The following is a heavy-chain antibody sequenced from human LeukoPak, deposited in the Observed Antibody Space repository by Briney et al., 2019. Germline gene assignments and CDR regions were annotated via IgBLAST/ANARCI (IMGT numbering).Heavy chain of an antibody. D-gene: IGHD6-13*01. J-gene: IGHJ5*02. V-gene: IGHV3-21*01. CDR3: ARVRIAAAGFDP. Sequence: GRSLRLSCAASGFTFSSYSMNWVRQAPGKGLEWVSSISSSSSYIYYADSVKGRFTISRDNAKNSLYLQMNSLRAEDTAVYYCARVRIAAAGFDPWGQGTLVTVSS. CDR2: ISSSSSYI. CDR1: GFTFSSYS.